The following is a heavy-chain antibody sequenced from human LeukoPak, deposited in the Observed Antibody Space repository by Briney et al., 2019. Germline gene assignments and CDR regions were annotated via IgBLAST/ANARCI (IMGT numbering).Heavy chain of an antibody. Sequence: GGSLRLSCAASGFTFSTYAMSWVRQAPGRGLEWVSTISGSGGSTYYADSVKGRFTISRDNSKNTLYLQMNSLRAEDTAVYYCAKDGCSSTSCYVDYWGQGTQVTVSS. CDR1: GFTFSTYA. V-gene: IGHV3-23*01. CDR3: AKDGCSSTSCYVDY. D-gene: IGHD2-2*01. J-gene: IGHJ4*02. CDR2: ISGSGGST.